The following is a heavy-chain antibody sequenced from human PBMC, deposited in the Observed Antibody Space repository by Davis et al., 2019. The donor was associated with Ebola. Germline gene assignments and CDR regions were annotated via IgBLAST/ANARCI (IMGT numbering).Heavy chain of an antibody. CDR3: ARRGDASYYYYYGMDV. Sequence: GESLKISCKGSGYSFTSYWISWVRQMPGKGLEWMGRIDPSDSYTNYSPSFQGHVTISADKSISTAYLQWSSLKASDTAMYYCARRGDASYYYYYGMDVWGQGTTVTVSS. CDR1: GYSFTSYW. CDR2: IDPSDSYT. V-gene: IGHV5-10-1*01. J-gene: IGHJ6*02.